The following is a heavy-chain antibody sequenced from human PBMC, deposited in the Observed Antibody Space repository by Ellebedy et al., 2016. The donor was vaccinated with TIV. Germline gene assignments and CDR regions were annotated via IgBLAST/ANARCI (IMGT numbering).Heavy chain of an antibody. J-gene: IGHJ4*02. CDR2: IKSKTDGGTT. Sequence: GESLKISXAASGFTFSNAWMSWVRQAPGKGLEWVGRIKSKTDGGTTDYAAPVKGRFTISRDDSKNTLYLQMNSLKTEDTAVYYCTTLGGWYSYYFDYWGQGTLVTVSS. CDR1: GFTFSNAW. CDR3: TTLGGWYSYYFDY. V-gene: IGHV3-15*01. D-gene: IGHD6-19*01.